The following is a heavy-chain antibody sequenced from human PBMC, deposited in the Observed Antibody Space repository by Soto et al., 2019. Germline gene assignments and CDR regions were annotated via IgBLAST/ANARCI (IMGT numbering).Heavy chain of an antibody. CDR1: GFTFSSYG. D-gene: IGHD3-22*01. CDR2: ISYDGSNK. CDR3: AKDALSMIVVVTYFDY. V-gene: IGHV3-30*18. J-gene: IGHJ4*02. Sequence: PGGSLRLSCAASGFTFSSYGMHWVRQAPGKGLEWVAVISYDGSNKYYADSVKGRFTISRDNSKNTLYLQMNSLRAEDTAVYYCAKDALSMIVVVTYFDYWGQGTLVTVSS.